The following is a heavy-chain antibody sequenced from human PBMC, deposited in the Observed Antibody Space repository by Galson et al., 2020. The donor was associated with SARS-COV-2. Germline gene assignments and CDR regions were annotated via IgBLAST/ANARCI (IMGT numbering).Heavy chain of an antibody. CDR3: PAPGAIGCYYDY. J-gene: IGHJ2*01. CDR1: GIALNRYD. CDR2: ISVSPGAR. V-gene: IGHV3-23*01. D-gene: IGHD2-2*02. Sequence: GGPLRLPCEFSGIALNRYDLSWVRQPPRKGLEWVSGISVSPGARLHQHAVKDRFPISRDDSKNTLYLHMNLLTVGDPAVDYCPAPGAIGCYYDYWGRGTLVTVSS.